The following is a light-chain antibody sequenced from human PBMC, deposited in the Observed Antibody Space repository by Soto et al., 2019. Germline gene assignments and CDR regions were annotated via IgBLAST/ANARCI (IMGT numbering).Light chain of an antibody. CDR1: QSVSSSY. Sequence: EIVLTQSPGTLSLSPGERATLSCRASQSVSSSYLAWYQQKPGQAPRLLIYGASSRATGIPDRFSGSASGTDFTLTISRLEPEDFAVYYCQQYGSSPRTLGQGPKVDI. CDR3: QQYGSSPRT. J-gene: IGKJ1*01. CDR2: GAS. V-gene: IGKV3-20*01.